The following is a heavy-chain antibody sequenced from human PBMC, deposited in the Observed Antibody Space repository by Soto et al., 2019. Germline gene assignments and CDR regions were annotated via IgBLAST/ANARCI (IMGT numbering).Heavy chain of an antibody. D-gene: IGHD2-8*01. CDR1: GFTFSDYY. CDR3: ARRRRTDMDDIVLMHDFDF. J-gene: IGHJ4*02. V-gene: IGHV3-11*01. Sequence: QVQLVESGGGLVKPGGSLRLSCVASGFTFSDYYMSWIHQAPGRGLEWLSYINRNGRNKDYADSVRGRFTISRDNAKTSLFLEMNGLSVEDTAVYYCARRRRTDMDDIVLMHDFDFWGQGTLVTVSS. CDR2: INRNGRNK.